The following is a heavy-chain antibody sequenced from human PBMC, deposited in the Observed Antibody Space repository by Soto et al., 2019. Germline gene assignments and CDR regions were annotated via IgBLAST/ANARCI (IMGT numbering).Heavy chain of an antibody. D-gene: IGHD1-20*01. J-gene: IGHJ4*02. CDR3: ARDRGFGRYNYPDF. CDR1: GVNFSDYG. CDR2: MSYEGMNE. V-gene: IGHV3-30*03. Sequence: QVQLVESGGGVVRPGRSLRLSCGASGVNFSDYGMHRVLQAPCKGLEWVVVMSYEGMNEYHAESVKGRFTISRYNSKNTLYLQMNNLRSDDTALYFCARDRGFGRYNYPDFWGQGTLVTVSS.